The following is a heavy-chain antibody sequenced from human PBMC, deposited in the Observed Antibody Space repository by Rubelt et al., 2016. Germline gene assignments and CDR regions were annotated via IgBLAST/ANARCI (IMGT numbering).Heavy chain of an antibody. D-gene: IGHD1-26*01. Sequence: RLSCAASGFTFSSYWMSWARQAPGKGLEWLANIKEDGSETYHVDSVRGRFTISRDNAKNSVYLQMNSLRAEDTAVYYCAKGDREVPVDWLDSWGQGILVTVSS. V-gene: IGHV3-7*01. CDR2: IKEDGSET. CDR3: AKGDREVPVDWLDS. CDR1: GFTFSSYW. J-gene: IGHJ5*01.